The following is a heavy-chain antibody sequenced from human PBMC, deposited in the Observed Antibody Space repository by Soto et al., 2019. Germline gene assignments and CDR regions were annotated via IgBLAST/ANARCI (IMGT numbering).Heavy chain of an antibody. V-gene: IGHV1-18*01. CDR2: ISAYNGNT. D-gene: IGHD3-3*01. CDR1: GYTFTSYG. Sequence: ASVKVSCKASGYTFTSYGISWVRQAPGQGLEWTGWISAYNGNTNYAQKLQGRVTMTTDTSTSTAYMELRSLRSDDTAVYYCARDLRHYDFWSGYYYWFDPWGQGTLVTVSS. J-gene: IGHJ5*02. CDR3: ARDLRHYDFWSGYYYWFDP.